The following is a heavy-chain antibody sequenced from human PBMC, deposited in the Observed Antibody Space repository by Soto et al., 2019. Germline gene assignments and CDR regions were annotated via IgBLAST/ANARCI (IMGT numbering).Heavy chain of an antibody. CDR2: IIPIVGIG. V-gene: IGHV1-69*02. CDR3: ARLDNFDAFDR. Sequence: QVQLVQSGAEVKKPGSSVKVSCKASGGTFINYSINWVRQAPGQGPEWMGSIIPIVGIGNHAQKFQGRVTITADKSTSTVYMELSSLTSEDTAVYYCARLDNFDAFDRWGQGTMVIVSS. D-gene: IGHD1-20*01. CDR1: GGTFINYS. J-gene: IGHJ3*01.